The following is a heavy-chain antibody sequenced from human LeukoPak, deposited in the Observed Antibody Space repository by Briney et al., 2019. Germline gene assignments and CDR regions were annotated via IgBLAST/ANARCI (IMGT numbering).Heavy chain of an antibody. D-gene: IGHD2-2*03. CDR3: ARQTTQMDIVVVPAAWDY. CDR1: GYSFTSYW. J-gene: IGHJ4*02. Sequence: GESLKISCKCSGYSFTSYWIGWVRQMPGKGLEWMGIIYPGGSDTRYSPSFQGQVTFSADKSIITAYLQWSSLKASDTAMYYCARQTTQMDIVVVPAAWDYWGQGTLVTVSS. V-gene: IGHV5-51*01. CDR2: IYPGGSDT.